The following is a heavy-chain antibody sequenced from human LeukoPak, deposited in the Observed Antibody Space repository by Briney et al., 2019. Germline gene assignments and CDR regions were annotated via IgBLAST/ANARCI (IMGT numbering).Heavy chain of an antibody. CDR3: ARDGSRRVRVYFDY. CDR1: GGSISSYY. Sequence: SETLSLTCTVSGGSISSYYWSWIRQPAGKGLEWIGRIYTSGSTNYNPSLKSRVTMSVDTSKNQFSLKLSSVTAADTAVYYCARDGSRRVRVYFDYWGQGTLVTVSS. D-gene: IGHD6-19*01. J-gene: IGHJ4*02. V-gene: IGHV4-4*07. CDR2: IYTSGST.